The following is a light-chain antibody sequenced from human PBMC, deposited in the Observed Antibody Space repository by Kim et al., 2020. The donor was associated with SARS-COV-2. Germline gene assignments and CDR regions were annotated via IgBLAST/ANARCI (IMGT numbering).Light chain of an antibody. J-gene: IGLJ2*01. CDR2: YDS. CDR1: DIGSKS. CDR3: QLWDSSSDHVV. V-gene: IGLV3-21*04. Sequence: APGKTARITCGGNDIGSKSVHWYLQKPGQAPVLVIYYDSDRPSGIPERFSGSNSGNTATLTISRVEAGDEADYYCQLWDSSSDHVVFGGGTQLTVL.